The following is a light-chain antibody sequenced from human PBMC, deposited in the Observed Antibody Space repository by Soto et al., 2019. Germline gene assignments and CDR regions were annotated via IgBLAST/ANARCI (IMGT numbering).Light chain of an antibody. Sequence: DIVMTQSPLSLPVTPGESATISCRSSQSLLHSNGYNYLDWYLQMPGQSPQLLFYLGSTRASGVPERFSGSGLGTDFTLKISRVEAEDFGVYYCMEALQTFTFGPGTKVDIK. J-gene: IGKJ3*01. CDR3: MEALQTFT. CDR1: QSLLHSNGYNY. V-gene: IGKV2-28*01. CDR2: LGS.